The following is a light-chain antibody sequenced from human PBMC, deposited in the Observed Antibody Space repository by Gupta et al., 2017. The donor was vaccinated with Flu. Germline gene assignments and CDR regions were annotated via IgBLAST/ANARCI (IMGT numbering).Light chain of an antibody. CDR3: DEWDDSLSGTKWV. V-gene: IGLV1-47*01. J-gene: IGLJ3*02. Sequence: QSVLTQPPAASGTPGPTVTISCSGSSSTIGNNYVYWYQQFPDTAPKILIYRNYQRPSGGPDRVSGSKSDTSASRAISGLRAEEEADYYCDEWDDSLSGTKWVFGGGTKLTVL. CDR2: RNY. CDR1: SSTIGNNY.